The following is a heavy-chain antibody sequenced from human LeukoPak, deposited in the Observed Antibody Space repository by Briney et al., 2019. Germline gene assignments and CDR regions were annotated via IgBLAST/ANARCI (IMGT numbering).Heavy chain of an antibody. V-gene: IGHV3-23*01. CDR3: ARQSEFLEWLYYFDS. CDR1: GFTFSSYG. J-gene: IGHJ4*02. CDR2: ISGSGGST. Sequence: GGSLRLSCAASGFTFSSYGMSWVRQAPGKGLEWVSAISGSGGSTYYADSVKGRFTISRDNSKNTLYLQMNSLRAEDTAVYYCARQSEFLEWLYYFDSWGQGTLVTVSS. D-gene: IGHD3-3*01.